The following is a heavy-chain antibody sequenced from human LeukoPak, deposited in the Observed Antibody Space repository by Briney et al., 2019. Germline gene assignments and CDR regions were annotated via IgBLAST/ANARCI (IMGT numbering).Heavy chain of an antibody. CDR3: AKQLGYCSDGSCYFPY. Sequence: GGSLRLPCTASGFTFSSYTMSWVRQAPGKGRKWVSTITTGGPNTYYADSVKGRFTVSRDDSKNTLYLQMNSLRAEDTAVYYCAKQLGYCSDGSCYFPYWGQGTLVTVSS. CDR2: ITTGGPNT. CDR1: GFTFSSYT. V-gene: IGHV3-23*01. J-gene: IGHJ4*02. D-gene: IGHD2-15*01.